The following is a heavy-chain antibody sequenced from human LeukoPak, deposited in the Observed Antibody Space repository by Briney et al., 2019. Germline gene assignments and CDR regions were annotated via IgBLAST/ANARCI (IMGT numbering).Heavy chain of an antibody. CDR3: ARGRGRLDY. J-gene: IGHJ4*02. Sequence: PSETLSLTCAVYGESFSDYQWTWIRQPPGKGVEWVGEMNHSGGTNHNPSLRRRITISVDTSKNQFSLKLTSLTAADTAVYYCARGRGRLDYWGQGTLVTVSS. CDR2: MNHSGGT. V-gene: IGHV4-34*01. CDR1: GESFSDYQ. D-gene: IGHD3-10*01.